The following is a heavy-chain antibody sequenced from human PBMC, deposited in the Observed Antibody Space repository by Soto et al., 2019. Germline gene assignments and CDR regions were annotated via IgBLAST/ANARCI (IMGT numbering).Heavy chain of an antibody. CDR2: IYYSGST. CDR1: GDYISSSRYC. CDR3: ARVFVVVDLYYMDV. D-gene: IGHD2-15*01. Sequence: SETLSLTCTVAGDYISSSRYCWGWIRQPPGKGLEWIGYIYYSGSTNYNPSLKSRVTISVDTSKNQFSLKLSSVTAADTAVYYCARVFVVVDLYYMDVWGKGTTVTVSS. V-gene: IGHV4-61*05. J-gene: IGHJ6*03.